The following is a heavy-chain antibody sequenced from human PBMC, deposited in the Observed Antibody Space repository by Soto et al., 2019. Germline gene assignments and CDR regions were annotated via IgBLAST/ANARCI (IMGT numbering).Heavy chain of an antibody. CDR1: GFSCSSYA. CDR2: ISGSGGAT. Sequence: SLRLSCTSSGFSCSSYAMTWVRQAPGKGLEWVSSISGSGGATYYADSVKGRFTISRDDSKNKLFLQMDSLRAEDTALYSCAKAGRPFYDLWSENRFDPWGQGTLVTVSS. D-gene: IGHD3-3*01. CDR3: AKAGRPFYDLWSENRFDP. V-gene: IGHV3-23*01. J-gene: IGHJ5*02.